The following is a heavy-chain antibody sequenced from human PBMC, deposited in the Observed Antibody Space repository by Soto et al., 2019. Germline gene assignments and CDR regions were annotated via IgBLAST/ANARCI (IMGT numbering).Heavy chain of an antibody. CDR3: ARGEDIVLMVYATGAYYGMDV. CDR1: GFTFSSYW. D-gene: IGHD2-8*01. CDR2: INSDGSST. Sequence: GGSLRLSCAASGFTFSSYWMHWVRQAPGKGLVWVSRINSDGSSTSYADSVKGRFTISRDNAKNTLYLQMNSLRAEDTAVYYCARGEDIVLMVYATGAYYGMDVWGQGTTVTVSS. J-gene: IGHJ6*02. V-gene: IGHV3-74*01.